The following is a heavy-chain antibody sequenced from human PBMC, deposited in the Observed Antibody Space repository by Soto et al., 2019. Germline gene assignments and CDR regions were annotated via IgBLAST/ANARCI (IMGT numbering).Heavy chain of an antibody. CDR3: AKFPVYYSTSTSGSRYFDS. D-gene: IGHD6-6*01. V-gene: IGHV3-11*01. CDR2: ISNTGTTI. Sequence: QVQLVESGGGLVKPGGSLRLSCTASGFTFNDSYMNWFRQAPGKGLEWISYISNTGTTIYYADSVKGRFTISRDNSKNTLYLQMNSLKVEDTAVYYCAKFPVYYSTSTSGSRYFDSWGQGTLVTVS. J-gene: IGHJ4*02. CDR1: GFTFNDSY.